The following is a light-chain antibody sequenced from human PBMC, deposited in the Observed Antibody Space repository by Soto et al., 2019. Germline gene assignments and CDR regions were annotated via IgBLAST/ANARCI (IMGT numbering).Light chain of an antibody. CDR3: QQYNSYPLT. V-gene: IGKV1-5*01. J-gene: IGKJ4*01. CDR1: QSISSW. CDR2: DAS. Sequence: DIQMTQSPSTLSASVGDSVTITCRASQSISSWLAWFQQEPGKAPKLLIYDASNLEDGVPSRFSGTESGTEFSLTISNLQPEDFATYYCQQYNSYPLTFGGGTKVDIK.